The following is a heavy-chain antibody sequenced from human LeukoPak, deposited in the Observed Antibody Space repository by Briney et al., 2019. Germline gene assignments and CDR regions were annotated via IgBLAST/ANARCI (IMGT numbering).Heavy chain of an antibody. V-gene: IGHV4-4*02. CDR3: ARGTQYYYGSGSYYLDY. CDR2: INHSGST. J-gene: IGHJ4*02. Sequence: PSGTLSLTCAVSGGSISSSNWWSWVRQPPGKGLEWIGEINHSGSTNYNPSLKSRVTISVDTSKNQFSLKLSSVTAADTAVYYCARGTQYYYGSGSYYLDYWGQGTLVTVSS. D-gene: IGHD3-10*01. CDR1: GGSISSSNW.